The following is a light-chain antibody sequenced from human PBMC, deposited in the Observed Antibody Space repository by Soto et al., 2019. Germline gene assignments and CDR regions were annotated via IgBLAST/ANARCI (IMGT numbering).Light chain of an antibody. Sequence: SYELTQPPSVSVSPGQTASITCSGDKLGDKYACWYQQRPGQSPVLGIYQDDKRPSGIPERFSGSNSGNTATLTISGTQTMDDADYYCQAWDSSTVVFGGGTKVTVL. J-gene: IGLJ2*01. CDR1: KLGDKY. V-gene: IGLV3-1*01. CDR3: QAWDSSTVV. CDR2: QDD.